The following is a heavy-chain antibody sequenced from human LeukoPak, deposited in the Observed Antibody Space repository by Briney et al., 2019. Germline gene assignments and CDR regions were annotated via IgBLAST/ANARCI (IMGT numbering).Heavy chain of an antibody. D-gene: IGHD2-15*01. J-gene: IGHJ3*02. CDR2: KYARGSS. CDR3: ARGRYCSADICTGGDSFDI. CDR1: GGSISNYY. Sequence: SETLSLTCTVSGGSISNYYWSWIRQPAGKGLEWIGRKYARGSSNYNPPVQSRVAMSVDTSKNQFSLKLRSVTAADTAVYYCARGRYCSADICTGGDSFDIWGQGTMVSVSP. V-gene: IGHV4-4*07.